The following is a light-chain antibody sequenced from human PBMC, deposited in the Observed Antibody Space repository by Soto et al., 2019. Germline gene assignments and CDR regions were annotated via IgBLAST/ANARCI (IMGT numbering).Light chain of an antibody. CDR2: ANI. V-gene: IGLV1-40*01. CDR3: QSYDSSLSAWKV. CDR1: NTNLGAGYD. J-gene: IGLJ3*02. Sequence: QSVLTQPPSVSGAPGQRVSISCTGSNTNLGAGYDVNWYQQLPGTAPKLLIYANINRPSGVPDRFSGSKSGASAFLVITGLQAEDEADYYCQSYDSSLSAWKVFGGGTKLTVL.